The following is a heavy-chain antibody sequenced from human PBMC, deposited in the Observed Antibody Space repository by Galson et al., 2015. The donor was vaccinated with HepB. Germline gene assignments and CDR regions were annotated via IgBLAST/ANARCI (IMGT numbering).Heavy chain of an antibody. CDR2: VYYGGTT. CDR1: GDSISTSLYY. V-gene: IGHV4-39*01. Sequence: ETLSLTCTVSGDSISTSLYYWAWIRQGPGKDLEWIGSVYYGGTTYYSPSFQGRVAMSVDASKNQFSLTLTSVTAADTAVYYCARPLVLNGRFYPGVGPFHIWGQGTVVTVSA. J-gene: IGHJ3*02. D-gene: IGHD1-26*01. CDR3: ARPLVLNGRFYPGVGPFHI.